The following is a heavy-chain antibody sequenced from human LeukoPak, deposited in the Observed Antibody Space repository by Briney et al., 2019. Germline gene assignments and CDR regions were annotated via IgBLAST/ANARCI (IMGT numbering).Heavy chain of an antibody. CDR2: ISYDGSNK. V-gene: IGHV3-30*04. J-gene: IGHJ6*03. Sequence: PGGSLRLSCAASGFIFNNYAMHWVRQAPGKGLEWVAVISYDGSNKYYADSVKGRFTISRDNAKNSLYLQMNSLRAEDTAVYYCARDKLHYYGSGSYYPPYYMDVWGKGTTVTISS. CDR1: GFIFNNYA. CDR3: ARDKLHYYGSGSYYPPYYMDV. D-gene: IGHD3-10*01.